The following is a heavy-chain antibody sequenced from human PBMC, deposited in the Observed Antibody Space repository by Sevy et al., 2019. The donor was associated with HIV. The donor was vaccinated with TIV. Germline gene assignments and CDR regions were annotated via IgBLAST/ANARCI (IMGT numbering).Heavy chain of an antibody. V-gene: IGHV3-30*02. CDR3: ARDSLISLGADLFDY. CDR2: IQYNGNNK. D-gene: IGHD7-27*01. J-gene: IGHJ4*02. Sequence: GGFLRLSCAASGFTFSHYGMHWVRQAPGKGLDWMTFIQYNGNNKNYADSVKGRFTISRDNSKNTLYLQMNSLRVEDAAISFCARDSLISLGADLFDYWGQGTLVTVSS. CDR1: GFTFSHYG.